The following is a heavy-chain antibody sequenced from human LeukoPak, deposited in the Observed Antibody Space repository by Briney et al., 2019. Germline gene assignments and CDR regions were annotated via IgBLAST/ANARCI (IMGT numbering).Heavy chain of an antibody. CDR3: ATSQGNNFDY. J-gene: IGHJ4*02. D-gene: IGHD1/OR15-1a*01. CDR1: GFTFSSYG. Sequence: GRSLRLSCAASGFTFSSYGMHWVRQAPGKGLEWVAVISYDGSNKYYADSVKGRFTISRDNSKNTLYLQMNSLRAEDTAVYYCATSQGNNFDYWGQGTLVTVSS. CDR2: ISYDGSNK. V-gene: IGHV3-30*03.